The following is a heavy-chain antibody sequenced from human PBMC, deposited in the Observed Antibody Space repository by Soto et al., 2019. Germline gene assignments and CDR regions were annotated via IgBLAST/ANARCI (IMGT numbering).Heavy chain of an antibody. D-gene: IGHD3-10*01. V-gene: IGHV1-18*01. CDR1: GYTFTSYG. Sequence: QVQLVQSGAEVKKPGASVKVSCKASGYTFTSYGISWVRQAPGQGLEWMGWISAYNGNTNYAQKLQGRVTMTTDTSTSTAYMELRILRSDDTAVYYCARTGFYYYGSGSPVAVDYWGQGTLVTVSS. CDR3: ARTGFYYYGSGSPVAVDY. J-gene: IGHJ4*02. CDR2: ISAYNGNT.